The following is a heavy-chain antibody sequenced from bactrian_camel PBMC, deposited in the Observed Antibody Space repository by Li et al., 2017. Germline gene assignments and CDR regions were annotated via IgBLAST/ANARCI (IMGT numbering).Heavy chain of an antibody. V-gene: IGHV3S67*01. CDR2: TDNDGST. Sequence: VQLVESGGGSVQAGESLKLSCVVSGSTIDQLCLSWFREVSGEEREGVAATDNDGSTTYADFVKGRFTISKDNAKSTLDLQMNDLSPEDTGKYYCAASILEGDVRCSTPTWRGYFNLFAYWGRGTQVTVS. D-gene: IGHD3*01. CDR1: GSTIDQLC. J-gene: IGHJ6*01. CDR3: AASILEGDVRCSTPTWRGYFNLFAY.